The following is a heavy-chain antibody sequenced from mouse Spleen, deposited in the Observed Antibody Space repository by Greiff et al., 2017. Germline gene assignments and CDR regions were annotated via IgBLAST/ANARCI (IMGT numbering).Heavy chain of an antibody. Sequence: EVKLMESGAELVRPGASVKLSCTASGFNIKDDYMHWVKQRPEQGLEWIGWIDPENGDTEYASKFQGKATITADTSSNTAYLQLSSLTSEDTAVYYCTTGIYDGYYVNYWGQGTTLTVSS. CDR1: GFNIKDDY. CDR3: TTGIYDGYYVNY. D-gene: IGHD2-3*01. J-gene: IGHJ2*01. V-gene: IGHV14-4*01. CDR2: IDPENGDT.